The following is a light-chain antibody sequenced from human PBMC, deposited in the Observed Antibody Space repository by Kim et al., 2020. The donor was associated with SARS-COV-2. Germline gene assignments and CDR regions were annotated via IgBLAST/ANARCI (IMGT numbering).Light chain of an antibody. CDR2: YDS. CDR1: NIGSKS. V-gene: IGLV3-21*04. J-gene: IGLJ3*02. CDR3: QVWDSSSDHWV. Sequence: SYELTQPPSFSLSPFKPSRITCGGNNIGSKSVHWYQQKPGQAPVLVIYYDSDRPSGIPERFSGSNSGNTATLTISRVEAGDEADYYCQVWDSSSDHWVFGGGTKLTV.